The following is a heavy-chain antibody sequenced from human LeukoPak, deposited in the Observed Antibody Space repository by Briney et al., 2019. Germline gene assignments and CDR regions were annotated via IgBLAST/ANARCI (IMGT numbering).Heavy chain of an antibody. CDR1: GFTFSRYA. Sequence: VGSLRLSCAASGFTFSRYAMSRVRQAPGKGLEWVGRIKRKTLGGTTAYAAPVKGRFTISRDDSKDTLYLQMNSLIIADTGVYYCTTCGYSGYDSNYWGQGVLVTVSS. V-gene: IGHV3-15*01. CDR2: IKRKTLGGTT. D-gene: IGHD5-12*01. CDR3: TTCGYSGYDSNY. J-gene: IGHJ4*02.